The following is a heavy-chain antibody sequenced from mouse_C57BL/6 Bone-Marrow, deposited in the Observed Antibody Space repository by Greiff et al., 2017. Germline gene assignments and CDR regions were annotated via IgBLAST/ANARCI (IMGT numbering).Heavy chain of an antibody. J-gene: IGHJ4*01. CDR2: IDPSASYT. CDR3: ARGGRGLRFYAMDY. CDR1: GYTFTSYW. Sequence: QVQLQQPGAELVRPGTSVKLSCKASGYTFTSYWMHWVKQRPGQGLEWIGVIDPSASYTNYNQKFKGKATLTVDTSSSTAYMQLSSLTSEDSAVYSCARGGRGLRFYAMDYWGQGTSVTVSS. D-gene: IGHD2-4*01. V-gene: IGHV1-59*01.